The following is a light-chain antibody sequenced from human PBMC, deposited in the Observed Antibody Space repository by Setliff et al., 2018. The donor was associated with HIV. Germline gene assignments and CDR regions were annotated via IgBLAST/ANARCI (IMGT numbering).Light chain of an antibody. J-gene: IGLJ1*01. V-gene: IGLV2-8*01. CDR2: EVT. CDR1: SSDVGGYNY. Sequence: QSALAQPPSASGSPGQSLTISCTGSSSDVGGYNYVSWYQQHPGKAPKLMIYEVTKRPSGVPDRFSGSKSGNTASLTISGLQAEDESDYYCFSYAGSNNFVFGTGTKVTV. CDR3: FSYAGSNNFV.